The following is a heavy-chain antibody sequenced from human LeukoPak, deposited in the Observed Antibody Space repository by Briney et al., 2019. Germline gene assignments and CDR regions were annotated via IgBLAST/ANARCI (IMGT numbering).Heavy chain of an antibody. CDR3: AKSPGGRHHN. CDR1: GFTVSSNY. D-gene: IGHD3-16*01. CDR2: IYSGGIT. J-gene: IGHJ4*02. Sequence: GGSLRLSCAASGFTVSSNYMSWVRQAPGKGLERVSVIYSGGITYYADSVKGRFTISRDNSKNTLYLQMNSLRAEDTAVYYCAKSPGGRHHNWGQGTLVTVSS. V-gene: IGHV3-53*01.